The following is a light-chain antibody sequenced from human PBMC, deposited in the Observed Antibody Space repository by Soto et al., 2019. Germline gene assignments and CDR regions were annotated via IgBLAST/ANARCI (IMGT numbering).Light chain of an antibody. V-gene: IGLV4-60*03. CDR3: ETWDSTRV. Sequence: QSVLTQSSSASASLGSSVKLTCTLSSGHSSYIIAWHQQQPGKAPRYLMKLEGSGSYNKGSGVPDRFSGSSSGADRYLTISSLQSEDEADYYCETWDSTRVFGGGTKLTV. CDR1: SGHSSYI. J-gene: IGLJ3*02. CDR2: LEGSGSY.